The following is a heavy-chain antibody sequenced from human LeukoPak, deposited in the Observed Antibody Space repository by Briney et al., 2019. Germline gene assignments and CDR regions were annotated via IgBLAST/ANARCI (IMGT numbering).Heavy chain of an antibody. CDR1: GGSISSYY. V-gene: IGHV4-59*08. Sequence: SETLSLTCSVSGGSISSYYWTRIRQPPGKGLEWIGYIYYSGSTNYNPSLKSRVTISVDTSKNQFSLKLSSVTAADTAVYYCARGLTAYYYDSSGLLGHYFDYWGQGTLVTVSS. D-gene: IGHD3-22*01. CDR2: IYYSGST. J-gene: IGHJ4*02. CDR3: ARGLTAYYYDSSGLLGHYFDY.